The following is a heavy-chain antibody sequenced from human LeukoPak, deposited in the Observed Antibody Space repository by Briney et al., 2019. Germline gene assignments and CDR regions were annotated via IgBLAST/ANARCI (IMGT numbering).Heavy chain of an antibody. Sequence: GSLRLSCAASGFSFNFHSMNWVRQAPGKGLEWISYMTASGVTMYAESVYGRFTISRDNDKKSVYLQMICLRVEDTAVYFCTRDGGYSGFDFDYWGQGVLVTVSS. D-gene: IGHD5-12*01. CDR3: TRDGGYSGFDFDY. V-gene: IGHV3-21*01. J-gene: IGHJ4*02. CDR2: MTASGVT. CDR1: GFSFNFHS.